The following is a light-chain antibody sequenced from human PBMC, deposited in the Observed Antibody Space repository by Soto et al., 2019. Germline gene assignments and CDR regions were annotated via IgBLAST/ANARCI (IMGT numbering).Light chain of an antibody. Sequence: QLVLTQSPSASASLGAWVKFTCTLSSGHSSYAIAWHQQQPEKGPRYLMKLNSDGSHNKGDGIPDRFSGSSSGAERYLTMSSLQYEDEADYYCQTWDTGSVIFGGGTKLTVL. CDR3: QTWDTGSVI. V-gene: IGLV4-69*01. J-gene: IGLJ2*01. CDR1: SGHSSYA. CDR2: LNSDGSH.